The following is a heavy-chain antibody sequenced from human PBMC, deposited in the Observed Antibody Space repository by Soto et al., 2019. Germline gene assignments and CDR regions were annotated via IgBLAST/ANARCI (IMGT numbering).Heavy chain of an antibody. V-gene: IGHV3-30-3*01. J-gene: IGHJ6*02. CDR3: ARDTYYYDSSGYPRDYYYYYGMDV. Sequence: PGGSLRLSCAASGFTFSSYAMHWVRQAPGKGLEWVAVISYDGSNKYYADSVKGRFTISRDNSKNTLYLQMNSLRAEDTAVYYCARDTYYYDSSGYPRDYYYYYGMDVWGQGTTVTVSS. CDR1: GFTFSSYA. CDR2: ISYDGSNK. D-gene: IGHD3-22*01.